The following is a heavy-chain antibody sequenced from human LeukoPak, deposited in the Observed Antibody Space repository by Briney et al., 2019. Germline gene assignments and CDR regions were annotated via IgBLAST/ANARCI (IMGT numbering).Heavy chain of an antibody. CDR1: GFTFSSYW. Sequence: GGSLRLSCAASGFTFSSYWMTWVRQAPGKGLEWVANIKQDGSQKFYLDSVKGRFAISRDNAKESLFLQMNSLRAEDTAVYYCARHYDSTAYSLDYWGQGTLVTVSS. J-gene: IGHJ4*02. V-gene: IGHV3-7*01. D-gene: IGHD3-22*01. CDR2: IKQDGSQK. CDR3: ARHYDSTAYSLDY.